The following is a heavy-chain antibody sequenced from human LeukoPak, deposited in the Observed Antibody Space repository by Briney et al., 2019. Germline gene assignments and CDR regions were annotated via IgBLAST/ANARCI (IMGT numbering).Heavy chain of an antibody. CDR2: INWNGGST. CDR1: GFTFDDYG. Sequence: GGSLRLSCAASGFTFDDYGMSWVRQAPGKGLEWVSGINWNGGSTGYADSVKGRFTISRDNAKNSLYLQMNSLRAEDTALYYCARLYDILTGYYNGAFDIWGQGTMVTVSS. J-gene: IGHJ3*02. V-gene: IGHV3-20*04. D-gene: IGHD3-9*01. CDR3: ARLYDILTGYYNGAFDI.